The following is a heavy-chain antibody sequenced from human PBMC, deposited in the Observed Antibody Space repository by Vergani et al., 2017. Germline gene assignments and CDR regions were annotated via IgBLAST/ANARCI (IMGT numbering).Heavy chain of an antibody. CDR2: IKSDGSIT. CDR1: GFSFNSYW. CDR3: GRARCIETGYMSNGLDS. Sequence: DVHLAESGGGFFQPGGSLRLSCSASGFSFNSYWMHWVRQVPGKGLLWVSRIKSDGSITAYADSVKGRFTISRDNAQNTLYLQMNSLRVEDTGVYYCGRARCIETGYMSNGLDSWGQGTLVTVSS. J-gene: IGHJ5*01. V-gene: IGHV3-74*03. D-gene: IGHD3-9*01.